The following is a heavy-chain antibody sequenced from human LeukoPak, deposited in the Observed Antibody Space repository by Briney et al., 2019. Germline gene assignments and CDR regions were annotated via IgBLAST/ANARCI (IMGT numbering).Heavy chain of an antibody. CDR2: IIPIFGTA. CDR3: AKDLPGISVVVPAALGDGY. CDR1: GGTFSSYA. V-gene: IGHV1-69*05. D-gene: IGHD2-2*01. J-gene: IGHJ4*02. Sequence: SVKVSCKASGGTFSSYAISWVRQAPGQGLEWMGRIIPIFGTANYAQKFQGRVTITTDESTSTAYMELSSLRSEDTAVYYCAKDLPGISVVVPAALGDGYWGQGTLVTVSS.